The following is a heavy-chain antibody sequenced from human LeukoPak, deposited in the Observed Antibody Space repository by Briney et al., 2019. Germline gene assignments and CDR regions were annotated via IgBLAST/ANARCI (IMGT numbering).Heavy chain of an antibody. CDR3: AKSSRYSSSWYYFDY. J-gene: IGHJ4*02. D-gene: IGHD6-13*01. Sequence: PGGSLRLSCAASGFTFSSYAMSWVRQAPGKGLEWVSAISGSGGSTYYADSVKGRFTISRDNSKNTLYLQMNSLRAEDTAVYYCAKSSRYSSSWYYFDYWGQGTLVTVSS. V-gene: IGHV3-23*01. CDR2: ISGSGGST. CDR1: GFTFSSYA.